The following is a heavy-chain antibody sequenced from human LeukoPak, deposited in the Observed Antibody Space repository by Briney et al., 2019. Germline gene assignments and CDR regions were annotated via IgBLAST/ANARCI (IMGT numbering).Heavy chain of an antibody. CDR1: GGSFSGYY. CDR2: INHSGST. CDR3: ARGQIGDYYYYMDV. V-gene: IGHV4-34*01. D-gene: IGHD3-3*01. Sequence: SETLSLTCAVYGGSFSGYYWSWLRQPPGKGLEWIGEINHSGSTNYNPSLKSRVTISVDTSKNQFSLKLSSATAADTAVYYCARGQIGDYYYYMDVWGKGTTVTVSS. J-gene: IGHJ6*03.